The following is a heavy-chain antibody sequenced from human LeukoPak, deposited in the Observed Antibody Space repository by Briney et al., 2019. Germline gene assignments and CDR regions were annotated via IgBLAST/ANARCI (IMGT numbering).Heavy chain of an antibody. J-gene: IGHJ4*02. CDR1: GFTFSNYG. V-gene: IGHV3-23*01. Sequence: GGSLRLSCAASGFTFSNYGMNWVRQAPGKGLFWVSAITRGGDTTYYSDSVKDRFTISRDNSKNTLFLQMNSLRAEDTGLYYCAKVISSGYYYDSWGQGTLVTVSS. CDR3: AKVISSGYYYDS. D-gene: IGHD3-22*01. CDR2: ITRGGDTT.